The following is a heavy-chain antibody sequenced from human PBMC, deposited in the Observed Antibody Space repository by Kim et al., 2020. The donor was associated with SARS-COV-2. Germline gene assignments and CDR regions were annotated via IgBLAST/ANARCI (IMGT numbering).Heavy chain of an antibody. V-gene: IGHV6-1*01. D-gene: IGHD2-15*01. CDR2: SKGYN. J-gene: IGHJ4*02. Sequence: SKGYNDYAVAVKSRITINPDPSKNQFSLQLNSVTPEDTAVYYCASTPAGYWGQGTLVTVSS. CDR3: ASTPAGY.